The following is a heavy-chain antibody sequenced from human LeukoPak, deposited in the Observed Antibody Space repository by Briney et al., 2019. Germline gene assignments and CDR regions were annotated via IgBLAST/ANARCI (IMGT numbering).Heavy chain of an antibody. CDR1: GGPISSSNW. CDR3: ARVRSWSPVDAFDI. CDR2: IYHSGST. J-gene: IGHJ3*02. V-gene: IGHV4-4*02. D-gene: IGHD6-13*01. Sequence: SGTLSLTCAVSGGPISSSNWWSWVRQPPGKGLEWIGEIYHSGSTNYNPSLKSRVTISVDKSKNQFSLKLSSVTAADTAVYYCARVRSWSPVDAFDIWGQGTMVTVSS.